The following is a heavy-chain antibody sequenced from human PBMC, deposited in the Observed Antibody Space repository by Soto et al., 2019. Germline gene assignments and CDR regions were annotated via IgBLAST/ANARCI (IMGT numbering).Heavy chain of an antibody. CDR3: ERQYSGYRKIYYLDY. J-gene: IGHJ4*02. CDR1: GGCIRIGGYY. V-gene: IGHV4-31*03. CDR2: IYHSGSA. Sequence: TLSLTCTVSGGCIRIGGYYWSWVRLRPGKGLEWLGHIYHSGSASFNPSLKTRVTISVDTSKNQFSLNLTSVTAADTALYYCERQYSGYRKIYYLDYWGQGAQVTVSS. D-gene: IGHD5-12*01.